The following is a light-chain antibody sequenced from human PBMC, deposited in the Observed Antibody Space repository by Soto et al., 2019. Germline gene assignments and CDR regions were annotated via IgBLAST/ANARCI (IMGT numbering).Light chain of an antibody. CDR1: QSVSGY. CDR3: QHRSSWPIT. CDR2: DAF. Sequence: EVVLTQSPATLSLSPGERATLSCRASQSVSGYLAWYQQKPGQVPRLLIYDAFNRATGIPVRFSGSGSGTDFTLTISSLEREDFAVYYCQHRSSWPITFGQGTRLEIK. J-gene: IGKJ5*01. V-gene: IGKV3-11*01.